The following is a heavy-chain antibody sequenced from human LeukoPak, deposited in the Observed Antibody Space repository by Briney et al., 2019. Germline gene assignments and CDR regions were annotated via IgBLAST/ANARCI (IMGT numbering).Heavy chain of an antibody. CDR1: GGSFSGYY. D-gene: IGHD2-15*01. V-gene: IGHV4-34*01. J-gene: IGHJ4*02. CDR2: INHSGST. Sequence: PSETLSLTCAVYGGSFSGYYWSWIRQPPGKGLEWSGEINHSGSTNYNPSLKSRVTISVDTSKNQFSLKLSSVTAADTAVYYCARGPYCSGGSCYSADFDYWGQGTLVTVSS. CDR3: ARGPYCSGGSCYSADFDY.